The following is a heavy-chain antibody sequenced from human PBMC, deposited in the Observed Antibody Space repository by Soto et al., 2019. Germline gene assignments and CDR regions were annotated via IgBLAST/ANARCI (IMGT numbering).Heavy chain of an antibody. CDR3: ARSTLVPDDAFDI. Sequence: EPSVKLSCKASGYTFTSYYMHWVRQAPGQGLEWMGIINPSGGSTSYAQKFQGRVTMTRDTSTSTVYMELSSLRSEDTAVYYCARSTLVPDDAFDISGQGKMVPV. CDR2: INPSGGST. CDR1: GYTFTSYY. J-gene: IGHJ3*02. D-gene: IGHD1-26*01. V-gene: IGHV1-46*01.